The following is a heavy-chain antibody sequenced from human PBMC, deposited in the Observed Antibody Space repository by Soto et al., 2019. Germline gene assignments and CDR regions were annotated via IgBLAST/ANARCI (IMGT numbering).Heavy chain of an antibody. CDR2: TYYRSKGYN. D-gene: IGHD3-3*01. V-gene: IGHV6-1*01. CDR3: ARVSRTTKYDFWSGYEYGMDV. J-gene: IGHJ6*02. Sequence: QTLSLTCAISGDSVCSNSAAWNWIMQSPSRGLDWLRRTYYRSKGYNDYAVSVKSRITINPDTSKKQFSLQMNSVTPEDTAVYYCARVSRTTKYDFWSGYEYGMDVWGQGTTVTVYS. CDR1: GDSVCSNSAA.